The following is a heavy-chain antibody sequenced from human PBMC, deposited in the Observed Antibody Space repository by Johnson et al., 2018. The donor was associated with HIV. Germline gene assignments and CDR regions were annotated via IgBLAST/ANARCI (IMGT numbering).Heavy chain of an antibody. D-gene: IGHD4/OR15-4a*01. V-gene: IGHV3-72*01. CDR1: GFTFSNNY. CDR2: IRNKANSYTT. CDR3: ARRGDFGAYYPFDF. Sequence: VQLVESGGGLVQPGGSLRLSCAASGFTFSNNYMDWVRQAPGKGLEWVGRIRNKANSYTTEDAAPVRGRFTISRDDSKNSLYLQMNSLKTDDTAVYYCARRGDFGAYYPFDFWGQGTMVTVSS. J-gene: IGHJ3*01.